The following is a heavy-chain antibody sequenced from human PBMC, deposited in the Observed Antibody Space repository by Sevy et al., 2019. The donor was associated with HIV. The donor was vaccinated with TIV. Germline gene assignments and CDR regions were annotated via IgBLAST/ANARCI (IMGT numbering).Heavy chain of an antibody. Sequence: SETLSLTCAVSGGSISSGGYSWSWMRQPPGKGLEWIGYIYHSGSTYYNPSLKSRVTISVDRSKNQFSLKLSSVTAADTAVYYCARGRLALAYCGGDCYPYLDYWGQGTLVTVSS. D-gene: IGHD2-21*02. CDR3: ARGRLALAYCGGDCYPYLDY. V-gene: IGHV4-30-2*01. J-gene: IGHJ4*02. CDR1: GGSISSGGYS. CDR2: IYHSGST.